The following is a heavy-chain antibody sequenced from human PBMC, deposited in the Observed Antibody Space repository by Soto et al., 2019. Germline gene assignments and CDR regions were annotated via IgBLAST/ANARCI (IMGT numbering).Heavy chain of an antibody. CDR2: INAGNGNT. CDR1: GYTFTSYA. D-gene: IGHD3-9*01. CDR3: ASYEADILTGDYYYYGMDV. J-gene: IGHJ6*02. V-gene: IGHV1-3*01. Sequence: VASVKVSCKASGYTFTSYAMHWVRQAPGQRLEWMGWINAGNGNTKYSQKFQGRVTITRDTSASTAYMELSSLRSEDTAVYYCASYEADILTGDYYYYGMDVWGQGTTVTVSS.